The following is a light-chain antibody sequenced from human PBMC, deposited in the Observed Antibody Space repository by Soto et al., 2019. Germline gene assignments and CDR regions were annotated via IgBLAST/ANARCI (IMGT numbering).Light chain of an antibody. CDR1: QSVSSSY. CDR2: GAS. J-gene: IGKJ4*01. V-gene: IGKV3-15*01. CDR3: QQYNNWPLT. Sequence: EIVLTQSPGTLSLSPGERATLSCRASQSVSSSYLAWYQQKPGQTPRLLIYGASTRATGIPATFSGSGSGTEFTLTISSLQSEDFAVYYCQQYNNWPLTFGGGTKVDI.